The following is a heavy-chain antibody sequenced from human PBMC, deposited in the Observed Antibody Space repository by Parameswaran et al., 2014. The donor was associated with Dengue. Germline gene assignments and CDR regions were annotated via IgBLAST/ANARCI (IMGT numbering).Heavy chain of an antibody. J-gene: IGHJ4*02. V-gene: IGHV2-26*01. CDR2: IFSNDEK. Sequence: WIRQPPGKALEWLAHIFSNDEKSYSTSLKSRLTISKDTSKSQVVLTMTNMDPVDTATYYCARISWRLGEFGPSDFDYWGQGTLVTVSS. CDR3: ARISWRLGEFGPSDFDY. D-gene: IGHD3-16*01.